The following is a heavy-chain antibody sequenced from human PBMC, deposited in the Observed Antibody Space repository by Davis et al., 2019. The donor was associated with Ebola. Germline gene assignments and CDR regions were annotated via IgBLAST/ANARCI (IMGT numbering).Heavy chain of an antibody. J-gene: IGHJ4*02. CDR3: AKGRSFVDY. Sequence: GESLKISCAASGFTFSSYGMHWVRQAPGKGLEWVAVISYDGSNKYYADSVKGRFTISRDNSKNTLYLQMNSLRAEDTAVYYCAKGRSFVDYWGQGTLVTVSS. CDR1: GFTFSSYG. V-gene: IGHV3-30*18. CDR2: ISYDGSNK.